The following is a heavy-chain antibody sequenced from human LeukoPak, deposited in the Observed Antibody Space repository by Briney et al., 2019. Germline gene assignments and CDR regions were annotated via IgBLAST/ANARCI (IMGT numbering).Heavy chain of an antibody. Sequence: PGGSLRLSCAASGFTFSSYGMHWVRQAPGKGLEWVAVIWYDGSNKYYADSVKGRFTISRDNSKNTLYLQMNSLRAEDTAVYYCARDFGSGWYNYYYYMDVWGKGTTVTVSS. V-gene: IGHV3-33*01. CDR3: ARDFGSGWYNYYYYMDV. J-gene: IGHJ6*03. CDR1: GFTFSSYG. CDR2: IWYDGSNK. D-gene: IGHD6-19*01.